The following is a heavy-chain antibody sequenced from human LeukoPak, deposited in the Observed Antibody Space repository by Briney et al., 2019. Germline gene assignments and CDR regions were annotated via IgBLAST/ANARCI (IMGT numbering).Heavy chain of an antibody. V-gene: IGHV4-59*01. J-gene: IGHJ4*02. CDR2: IYYSGNT. Sequence: PSETLSLTCTVSGGSISSYYWSWIRQPPGKGLEWIGYIYYSGNTNYNPSLKSRVTISVDTSKNQFSLKLSSVTAADTAVYYCARDSYGYYFDYWGQGTLVTVSS. D-gene: IGHD5-18*01. CDR1: GGSISSYY. CDR3: ARDSYGYYFDY.